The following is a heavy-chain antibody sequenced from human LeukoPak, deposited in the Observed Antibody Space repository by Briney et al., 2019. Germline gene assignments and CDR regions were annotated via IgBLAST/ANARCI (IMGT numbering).Heavy chain of an antibody. D-gene: IGHD4-17*01. CDR1: GGSFSGYY. CDR3: ARGRYGNDY. J-gene: IGHJ4*02. CDR2: INHSGST. Sequence: KPSETLSLTCAVYGGSFSGYYWSWIRQPPGKGLEWIGEINHSGSTNYNPSLKSRVTISVDTSKNQFSLKLSSVAAADTAVYYCARGRYGNDYWGQGTLVTVSS. V-gene: IGHV4-34*01.